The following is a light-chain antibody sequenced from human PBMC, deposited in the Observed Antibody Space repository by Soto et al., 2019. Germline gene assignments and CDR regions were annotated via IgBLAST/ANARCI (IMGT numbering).Light chain of an antibody. CDR2: WAS. Sequence: DIVMTQSPQSLAVSLGERATINCKSSQSVLYTSNNKNFLAWYQQKPGQPPKLLFYWASTRESGVPDRFSGSVSGTDFTLTISSLQAEDGAVYYCQQYYSLPWSFGRGTKVESK. CDR3: QQYYSLPWS. CDR1: QSVLYTSNNKNF. V-gene: IGKV4-1*01. J-gene: IGKJ1*01.